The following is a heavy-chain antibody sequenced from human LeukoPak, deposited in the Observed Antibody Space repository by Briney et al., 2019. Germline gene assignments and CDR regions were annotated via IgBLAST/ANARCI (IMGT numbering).Heavy chain of an antibody. CDR3: ARGSLRDDAFDI. CDR1: GFIFTNYW. Sequence: GGSPRLSCAGSGFIFTNYWMHWVRQVPGKGLVWVSHINADGGDTTYADSVKGRFTVSRDNGENTLYLQMNSLTADDTAIYYCARGSLRDDAFDIWGPGTMVTVSS. CDR2: INADGGDT. V-gene: IGHV3-74*01. J-gene: IGHJ3*02.